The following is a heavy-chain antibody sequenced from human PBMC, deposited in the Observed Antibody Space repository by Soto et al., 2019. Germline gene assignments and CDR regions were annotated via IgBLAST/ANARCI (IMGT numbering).Heavy chain of an antibody. D-gene: IGHD3-16*01. CDR2: IIPIFGTA. Sequence: SVKVSCKASGGTFSSYAISWVRQAPGQGLEWMGGIIPIFGTANYAQKFQGRVTITADESTSTAYMELRSLRSDDTAVYYCSILEGIMIAFGPHCDIWGQGTMVTVSS. V-gene: IGHV1-69*13. CDR1: GGTFSSYA. J-gene: IGHJ3*02. CDR3: SILEGIMIAFGPHCDI.